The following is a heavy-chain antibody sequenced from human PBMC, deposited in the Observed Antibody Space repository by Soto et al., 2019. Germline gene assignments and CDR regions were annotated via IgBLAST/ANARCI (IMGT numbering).Heavy chain of an antibody. D-gene: IGHD1-1*01. CDR3: ATDARSHWNTGNYNDAFDI. CDR1: GFTFSCYA. V-gene: IGHV3-23*01. J-gene: IGHJ3*02. CDR2: ISGSGAST. Sequence: EVQLLESGGGLVQPGGSLRLSCAASGFTFSCYAMSWFRQAPGKGLEWVSAISGSGASTYYADSVKGRFTISRDNSENTLYVQMNSLRAEDTALYYCATDARSHWNTGNYNDAFDIWGQVTMVTVSS.